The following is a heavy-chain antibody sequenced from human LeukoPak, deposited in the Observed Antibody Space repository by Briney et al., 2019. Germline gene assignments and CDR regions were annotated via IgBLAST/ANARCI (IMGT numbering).Heavy chain of an antibody. CDR1: GYTFTAYY. V-gene: IGHV1-2*02. CDR2: ITPNSGGT. CDR3: ARGVGAVGDY. Sequence: ASVKVSCKASGYTFTAYYMHWVRQAPGQGLEWMGWITPNSGGTKYAQRFQGRVTMTRDTSISTAYMELSGLRSEDTAVYYCARGVGAVGDYWGQGTLVTVSS. D-gene: IGHD3-3*01. J-gene: IGHJ4*02.